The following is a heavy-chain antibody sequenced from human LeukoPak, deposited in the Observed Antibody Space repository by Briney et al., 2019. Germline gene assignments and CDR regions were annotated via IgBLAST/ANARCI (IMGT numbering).Heavy chain of an antibody. CDR1: GFTFSSYE. J-gene: IGHJ4*02. CDR3: ASPIVGAIYEFDY. CDR2: ISSSGSTI. V-gene: IGHV3-48*03. Sequence: GGSLRLSCAASGFTFSSYEMNWVRQAPGKGLEWVSSISSSGSTIYYADSVKGRFTISRDNAKNSLYLQMSSLRAEDTAVYYCASPIVGAIYEFDYWGQGTLVTVSS. D-gene: IGHD1-26*01.